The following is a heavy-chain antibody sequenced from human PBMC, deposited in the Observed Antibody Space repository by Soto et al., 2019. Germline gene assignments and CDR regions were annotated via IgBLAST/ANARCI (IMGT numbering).Heavy chain of an antibody. Sequence: AGGSLRLSCSASGFTFSNYAMSWVRQTPGKGLECVSEISGSGGNTYNADSVKGRFIISRDNSQNTLYLQMNSLRAEDTAVYYCTKTRLARGIDYWGQGTLVTVSS. CDR2: ISGSGGNT. V-gene: IGHV3-23*01. D-gene: IGHD1-26*01. J-gene: IGHJ4*02. CDR1: GFTFSNYA. CDR3: TKTRLARGIDY.